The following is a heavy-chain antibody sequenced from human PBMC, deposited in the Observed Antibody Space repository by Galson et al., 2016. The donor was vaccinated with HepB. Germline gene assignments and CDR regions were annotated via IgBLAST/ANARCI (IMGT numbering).Heavy chain of an antibody. CDR3: ARQPVNLVRGVIVHYYALDV. D-gene: IGHD3-10*01. J-gene: IGHJ6*02. Sequence: SLRLSCAASGFTFGSYCMTWVRQAPGKGLELVAFINHDGSDSHYVDSVMGRFTISRDNAKKSLSLQMDSLRGEDTAVYYCARQPVNLVRGVIVHYYALDVWGQGTTVTVSS. CDR1: GFTFGSYC. CDR2: INHDGSDS. V-gene: IGHV3-7*01.